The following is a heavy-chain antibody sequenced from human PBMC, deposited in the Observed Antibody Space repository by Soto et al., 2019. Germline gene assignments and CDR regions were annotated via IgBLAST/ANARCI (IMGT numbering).Heavy chain of an antibody. V-gene: IGHV3-30*18. Sequence: GGSLRLSCAASGFTFSSYGMHWVRQAPGKGLEWVAVISYDGSNKYYADSVKGRFTISRDNSKNTLYLQMNSLRAEDTAVYYCAKFSLTGMAAAGTVEQIDYWGQGTLVTVSS. J-gene: IGHJ4*02. CDR3: AKFSLTGMAAAGTVEQIDY. CDR1: GFTFSSYG. D-gene: IGHD6-13*01. CDR2: ISYDGSNK.